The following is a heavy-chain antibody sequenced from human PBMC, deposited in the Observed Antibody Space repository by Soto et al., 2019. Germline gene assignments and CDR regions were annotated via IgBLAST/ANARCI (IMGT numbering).Heavy chain of an antibody. D-gene: IGHD6-19*01. CDR3: ARVGLQWMDPFDY. Sequence: GASVKVSCKASGGTFSGYTISWVRQAPGQGLEWMGRIIPILGIANYAQKFQGRVAITADKSTSTAYMELSSLRSEDTAVYYCARVGLQWMDPFDYWGQGTLVTVSS. V-gene: IGHV1-69*02. CDR2: IIPILGIA. CDR1: GGTFSGYT. J-gene: IGHJ4*02.